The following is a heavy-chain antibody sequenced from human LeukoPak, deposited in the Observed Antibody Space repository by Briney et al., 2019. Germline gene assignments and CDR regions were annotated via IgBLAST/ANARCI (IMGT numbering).Heavy chain of an antibody. J-gene: IGHJ4*02. CDR1: GFTFSSYS. V-gene: IGHV3-21*01. Sequence: GGSLRLSCAASGFTFSSYSMNWVRQAPGKGLEWVSSISSSSSYIYYADSVKGRFTISRDNAKNSLYLQMNSLRAEDTAVYYCARDTQLYDILTGYPQGALYWFDYWGQGTLVTVSS. D-gene: IGHD3-9*01. CDR2: ISSSSSYI. CDR3: ARDTQLYDILTGYPQGALYWFDY.